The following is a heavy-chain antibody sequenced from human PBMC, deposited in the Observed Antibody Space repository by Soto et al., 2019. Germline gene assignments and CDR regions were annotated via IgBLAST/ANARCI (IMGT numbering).Heavy chain of an antibody. CDR1: GFNFNKYW. D-gene: IGHD3-3*01. Sequence: EEQLVESGGGLVQPGGSRRLSCVASGFNFNKYWMSWVRQAPGKGLEWVANIKKDGSEESYVDSVEGRFTISRDNAKSSLYLEMNSLRGEDTAVYYCTRDRRITIFEGHYGMDIWGQGTTVIVSS. J-gene: IGHJ6*02. V-gene: IGHV3-7*05. CDR3: TRDRRITIFEGHYGMDI. CDR2: IKKDGSEE.